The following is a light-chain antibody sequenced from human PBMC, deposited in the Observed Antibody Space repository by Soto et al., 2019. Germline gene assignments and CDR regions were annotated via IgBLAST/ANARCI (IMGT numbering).Light chain of an antibody. J-gene: IGLJ1*01. Sequence: QSVLTQPASVSGSPGQSITISCTGTSSDVGSYNLVSWYQQHPGKVTKLMIFEVSKRPSGVSNRFSGSKSGDTASLTISGLQAEDEADYYCCSYAGSSTFYVFGTGTKVTVL. CDR1: SSDVGSYNL. V-gene: IGLV2-23*02. CDR3: CSYAGSSTFYV. CDR2: EVS.